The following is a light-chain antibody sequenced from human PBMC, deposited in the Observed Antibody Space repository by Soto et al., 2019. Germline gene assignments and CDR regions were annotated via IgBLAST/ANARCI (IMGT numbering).Light chain of an antibody. V-gene: IGLV1-40*01. CDR2: NNL. CDR3: QSFDSSLRVYV. CDR1: SSNFGAGYE. J-gene: IGLJ1*01. Sequence: QSVLTQPPSLSGAPGQRVTISCTGRSSNFGAGYEVHWYKQLPGAAPTLVIFNNLNRPSGVPERFSGSKSGTSASLVISGLQAEDEADYYCQSFDSSLRVYVFGSGTKLTVL.